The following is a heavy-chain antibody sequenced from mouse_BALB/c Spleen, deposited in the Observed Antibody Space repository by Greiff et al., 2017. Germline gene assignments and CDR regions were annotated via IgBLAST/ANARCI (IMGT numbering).Heavy chain of an antibody. CDR2: IWSGGST. CDR1: GFSLSRYS. J-gene: IGHJ3*01. CDR3: ARSYYDYDGWFAY. D-gene: IGHD2-4*01. Sequence: QVQLKQSGPGLVAPSQSLSITCTVSGFSLSRYSVHWVRQPPGKGLEWLGVIWSGGSTDYNAAFISRLSISKDNSKSQVFFKMNSLQANDTAIYYCARSYYDYDGWFAYWGQGTLVTVSA. V-gene: IGHV2-2*02.